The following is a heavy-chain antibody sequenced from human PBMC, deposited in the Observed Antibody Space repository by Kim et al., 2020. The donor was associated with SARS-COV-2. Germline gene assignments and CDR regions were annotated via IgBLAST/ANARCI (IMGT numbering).Heavy chain of an antibody. Sequence: GGSLRLSCAASGFTFSSYAMSWVRQAPGKGLEWVSSISNSGGSTYYADSVKGRFTISRDNSKNTLYLQMNSLRAEDTAIYYCAKRSTVIRGITGGFDPWGRGTLV. J-gene: IGHJ5*02. V-gene: IGHV3-23*01. CDR1: GFTFSSYA. CDR2: ISNSGGST. D-gene: IGHD3-10*01. CDR3: AKRSTVIRGITGGFDP.